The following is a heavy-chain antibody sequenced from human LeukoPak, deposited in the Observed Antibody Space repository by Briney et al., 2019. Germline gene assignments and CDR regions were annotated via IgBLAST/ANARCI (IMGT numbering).Heavy chain of an antibody. D-gene: IGHD5-18*01. J-gene: IGHJ4*02. CDR3: AGRRGYSYGYTFDY. V-gene: IGHV3-66*01. CDR1: EFSVGSNY. Sequence: GGSLRLSCAASEFSVGSNYMTWVRQAPGKGLEWVSLIYSGGSTYYADSVKGRFTISRDNSKNSLYLQMHSLRAEDTAVYYCAGRRGYSYGYTFDYWGQGTLVTVSS. CDR2: IYSGGST.